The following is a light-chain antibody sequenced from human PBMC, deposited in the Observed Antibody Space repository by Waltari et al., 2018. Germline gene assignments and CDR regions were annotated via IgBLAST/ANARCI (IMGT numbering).Light chain of an antibody. J-gene: IGLJ3*02. CDR3: YSYANGRV. Sequence: QSAPTQPASVSGSPGQSITISCTGTSSDIGSYDLVSWYQQHPGKAPKLLIYAVTKRPSGVSIRFSGSKSGNTASLTSSGLQADDEADYYCYSYANGRVFGGGTKLTVL. CDR2: AVT. V-gene: IGLV2-23*02. CDR1: SSDIGSYDL.